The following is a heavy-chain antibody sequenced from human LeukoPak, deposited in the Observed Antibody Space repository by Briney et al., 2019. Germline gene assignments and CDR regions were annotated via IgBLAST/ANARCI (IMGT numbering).Heavy chain of an antibody. J-gene: IGHJ5*02. Sequence: PSETLSLTCAVSGGSISSGGYSWSWIRQPPGKGLEWIGYIYHSGSTYYNPSLKSRVTISVDTSKNQFSLKLSSVTAADTAVYYCARAPYSSSWRNWFDPWGQGTLVTVSS. V-gene: IGHV4-30-2*01. D-gene: IGHD6-13*01. CDR2: IYHSGST. CDR1: GGSISSGGYS. CDR3: ARAPYSSSWRNWFDP.